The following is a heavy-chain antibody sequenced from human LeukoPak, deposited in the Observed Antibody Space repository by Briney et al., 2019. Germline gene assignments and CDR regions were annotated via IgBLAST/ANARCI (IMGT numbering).Heavy chain of an antibody. J-gene: IGHJ4*02. V-gene: IGHV1-46*01. D-gene: IGHD4-23*01. CDR1: GYTFTSYY. Sequence: ASVKVSCKASGYTFTSYYMHWVRQAPGQGPEWMGIINLSGGSTSYAQKFQGRVTMIRDMSTSTVYMELSSLRSEDTAVYYCARDLYGGNSVFDYWGQGTLVTVSS. CDR2: INLSGGST. CDR3: ARDLYGGNSVFDY.